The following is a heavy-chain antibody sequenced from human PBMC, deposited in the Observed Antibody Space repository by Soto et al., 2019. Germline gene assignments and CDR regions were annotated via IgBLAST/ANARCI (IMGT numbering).Heavy chain of an antibody. CDR3: AKDTYYYDRSGYYKYDH. Sequence: PGGSLRLSCAASGFIFRDWFMSWIRQAPGKGLEWISYISKDSGRATRYADSVKGRFTISRDNSRNTLDLQMNSLRAEDTAVYYCAKDTYYYDRSGYYKYDHWVQGTQVTVSS. CDR1: GFIFRDWF. V-gene: IGHV3-11*04. D-gene: IGHD3-22*01. CDR2: ISKDSGRAT. J-gene: IGHJ4*02.